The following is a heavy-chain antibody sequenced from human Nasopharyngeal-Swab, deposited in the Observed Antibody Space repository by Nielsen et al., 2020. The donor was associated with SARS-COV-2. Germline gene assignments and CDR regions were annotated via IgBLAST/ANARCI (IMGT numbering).Heavy chain of an antibody. CDR3: ARRAARDGYNYEVDP. CDR1: GYSFVNHW. V-gene: IGHV5-51*01. CDR2: VYPGNPEV. J-gene: IGHJ5*02. Sequence: GGSLRLSCMASGYSFVNHWIGWVRQKPGKGLEWMGTVYPGNPEVAYSPSFQGQVTISADKSINTAYLQWSSLRASDTAMYFCARRAARDGYNYEVDPWGQGTLVTVSS. D-gene: IGHD5-24*01.